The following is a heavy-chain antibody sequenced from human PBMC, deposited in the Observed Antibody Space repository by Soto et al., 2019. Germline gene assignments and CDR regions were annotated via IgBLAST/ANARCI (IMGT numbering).Heavy chain of an antibody. V-gene: IGHV3-7*01. Sequence: EVQLVESGGGLVQPGGSLRLSCAASGFTFSRCWMSWVRQAPGKGLEWVANIKPDGCDHYYVESVEGRFTISRDNAKNSLYLQINSLRAEDTAVYYCGVDAWGKGTTVTVSS. CDR3: GVDA. CDR1: GFTFSRCW. J-gene: IGHJ6*04. CDR2: IKPDGCDH.